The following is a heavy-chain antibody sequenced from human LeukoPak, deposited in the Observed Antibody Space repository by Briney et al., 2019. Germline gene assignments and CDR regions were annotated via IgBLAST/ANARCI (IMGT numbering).Heavy chain of an antibody. Sequence: PGGSLRLSCAASGFTFSSYWMHWVRQAPGKGLVWVPHINTDGSYTHYADSVKGRFTIARDNEKSTLYLQMNSLRAEDTAVYYCARGGLLSRYWGQGTLVTVSS. J-gene: IGHJ4*02. V-gene: IGHV3-74*01. D-gene: IGHD1-26*01. CDR2: INTDGSYT. CDR1: GFTFSSYW. CDR3: ARGGLLSRY.